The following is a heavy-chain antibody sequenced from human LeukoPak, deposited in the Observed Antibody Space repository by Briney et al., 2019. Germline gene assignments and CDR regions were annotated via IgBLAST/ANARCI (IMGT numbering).Heavy chain of an antibody. CDR1: GFTFSSYS. V-gene: IGHV3-21*01. CDR2: ISSSSIYK. CDR3: ARDHEGLMDV. J-gene: IGHJ6*04. Sequence: GGSLRLSCAASGFTFSSYSMNWVRQAPGKGLEWVSSISSSSIYKYYADSVKGRFTISRDNAKKSLYLQMNSLRAEDTAVYYCARDHEGLMDVWGKGTTVTVSS.